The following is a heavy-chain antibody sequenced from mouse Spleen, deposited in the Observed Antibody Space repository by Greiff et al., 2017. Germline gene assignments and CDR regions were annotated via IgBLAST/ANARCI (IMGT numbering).Heavy chain of an antibody. V-gene: IGHV2-9*02. J-gene: IGHJ3*01. Sequence: QVQLQQSGPGLVAPSQSLSITCTVSGFSLTSYGVHWVRQPPGKGLEWLGVIWAGGSTNYNSALMSRLSISKDNSKSQVFLKMNSLQTVDTAMYYCARDDSAWFAYWGQGTLVTVSA. D-gene: IGHD2-13*01. CDR3: ARDDSAWFAY. CDR2: IWAGGST. CDR1: GFSLTSYG.